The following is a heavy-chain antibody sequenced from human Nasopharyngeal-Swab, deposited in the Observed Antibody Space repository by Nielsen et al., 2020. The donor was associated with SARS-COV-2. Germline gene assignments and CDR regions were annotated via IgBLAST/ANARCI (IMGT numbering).Heavy chain of an antibody. D-gene: IGHD3-10*01. CDR3: ARDYYGSGKGWFDP. V-gene: IGHV3-33*01. J-gene: IGHJ5*02. CDR2: IWYDGSNK. Sequence: WIRQPPGKGLEWVAVIWYDGSNKYYADSVKGRFIISRDNSKNTLYLQMNSLRAEDTAVYYCARDYYGSGKGWFDPWGQGTLVTVSS.